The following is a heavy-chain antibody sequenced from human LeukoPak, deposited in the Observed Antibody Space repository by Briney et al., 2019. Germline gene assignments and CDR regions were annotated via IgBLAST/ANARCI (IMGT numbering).Heavy chain of an antibody. CDR1: GFTFSSYW. CDR2: INSDGSST. CDR3: ARDGHIVVVTAINYYYGMDV. J-gene: IGHJ6*02. Sequence: GGSLRLSCAASGFTFSSYWMHWVRQAPGKGLVWVSRINSDGSSTSYADSVKGRFTISRDNAKNTLYLQMNSLRAEDTAVYYCARDGHIVVVTAINYYYGMDVWGQGTTVTVSS. D-gene: IGHD2-21*02. V-gene: IGHV3-74*01.